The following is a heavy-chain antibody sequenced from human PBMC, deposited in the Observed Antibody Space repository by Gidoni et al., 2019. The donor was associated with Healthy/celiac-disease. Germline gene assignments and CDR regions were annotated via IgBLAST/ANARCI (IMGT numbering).Heavy chain of an antibody. J-gene: IGHJ6*02. CDR1: GGSISSGSYY. V-gene: IGHV4-61*02. Sequence: QVQLQESGPGLVKPSQTLSLTCTVSGGSISSGSYYWSWIRQPAGKGLEWIGRIYTSGSTNYNPSLKSRVTISVDTSKNQFSLKLSSVTAADTAVYYCARDISKYDFWSSNYGMDVWGQGTTVTVSS. D-gene: IGHD3-3*01. CDR3: ARDISKYDFWSSNYGMDV. CDR2: IYTSGST.